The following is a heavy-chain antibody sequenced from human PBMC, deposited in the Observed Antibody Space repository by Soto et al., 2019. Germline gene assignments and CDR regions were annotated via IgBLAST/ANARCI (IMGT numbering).Heavy chain of an antibody. CDR2: IIPIFGTA. CDR3: AIRAEEGTYYYDSSGYSFGAFDI. V-gene: IGHV1-69*13. Sequence: SVKVSCKASGGTFSSYAISWVRQAPGQGLKWMGGIIPIFGTANYAQKFQGRVTITADESTSTAYMELSSLRSEDTAVYYCAIRAEEGTYYYDSSGYSFGAFDIWGQGTMVTVSS. D-gene: IGHD3-22*01. J-gene: IGHJ3*02. CDR1: GGTFSSYA.